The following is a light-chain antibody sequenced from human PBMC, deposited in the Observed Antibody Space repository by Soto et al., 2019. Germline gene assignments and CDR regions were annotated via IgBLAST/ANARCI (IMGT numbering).Light chain of an antibody. Sequence: DVQMTQSPSTLSASVGARVTMTCRASEFISDWLAWCQQKPGQAPKLLIYDASTLESRVPGRFSGSGVGTHFTLTISGLQPEDFATYHCQHYNSYSRAFGQGTKVDIK. CDR1: EFISDW. CDR2: DAS. V-gene: IGKV1-5*01. J-gene: IGKJ1*01. CDR3: QHYNSYSRA.